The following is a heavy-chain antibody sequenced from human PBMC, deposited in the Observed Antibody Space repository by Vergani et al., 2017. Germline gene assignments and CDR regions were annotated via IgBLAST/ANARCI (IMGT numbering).Heavy chain of an antibody. V-gene: IGHV5-51*01. CDR1: GYSFTSYW. Sequence: EVQLVQSGAEVKKPGESLKISCKGSGYSFTSYWIGWVRQMPGKGLEWMGIIYPGDYDTRYSPSFQGQVTISADKSISTAYLQWSSLKASETAMYYCARFYGSGSYLGFADYYYYGMDVWGQGTTVTVSS. CDR3: ARFYGSGSYLGFADYYYYGMDV. CDR2: IYPGDYDT. J-gene: IGHJ6*02. D-gene: IGHD3-10*01.